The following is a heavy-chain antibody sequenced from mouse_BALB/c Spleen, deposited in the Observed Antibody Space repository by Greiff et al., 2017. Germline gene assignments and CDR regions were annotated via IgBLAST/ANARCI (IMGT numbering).Heavy chain of an antibody. V-gene: IGHV1-14*01. CDR2: INPYNDGT. D-gene: IGHD1-1*02. CDR3: ARGGIWSPYAMDY. CDR1: GYTFTSYV. Sequence: EVQLQQSGPELVKPGASVKMSCKASGYTFTSYVMHWVKQKPGQGLEWIGYINPYNDGTKYNEKFKGKATLTSDKSSSTAYMELSSLTSEDSAVYYCARGGIWSPYAMDYWGQGTSVTVSS. J-gene: IGHJ4*01.